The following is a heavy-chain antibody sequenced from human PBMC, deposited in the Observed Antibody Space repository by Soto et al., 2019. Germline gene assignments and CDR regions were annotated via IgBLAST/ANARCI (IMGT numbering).Heavy chain of an antibody. CDR3: VSKLGSCTGGSCSWCFDL. J-gene: IGHJ2*01. CDR1: GGSFSGFY. Sequence: QVQLQQWGAGLLKPSETLSLTCAVYGGSFSGFYWSWIRQPPGKGLEWIGEINHSGSTNYNPSLKSRVTISADTSRNQFSLPLSSVTAADTAVYYCVSKLGSCTGGSCSWCFDLWGRGTLVTVSS. D-gene: IGHD2-15*01. V-gene: IGHV4-34*01. CDR2: INHSGST.